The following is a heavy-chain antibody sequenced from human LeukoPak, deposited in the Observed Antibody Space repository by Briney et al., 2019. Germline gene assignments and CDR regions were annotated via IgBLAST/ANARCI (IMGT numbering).Heavy chain of an antibody. D-gene: IGHD4-17*01. CDR3: ARVRTVITPNYFYMDV. CDR2: FYYRGST. CDR1: GGSISSSSYY. V-gene: IGHV4-39*07. Sequence: SETLSLTCTVSGGSISSSSYYWGWIRQAPGKGLDWIGIFYYRGSTYYNPSLKSRVTISLDMAKSQFSLKLSSVTAADTAFYYCARVRTVITPNYFYMDVWGKGTTVTVSS. J-gene: IGHJ6*03.